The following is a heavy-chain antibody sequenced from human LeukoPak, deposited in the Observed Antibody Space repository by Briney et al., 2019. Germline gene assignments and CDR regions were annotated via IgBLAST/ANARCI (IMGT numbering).Heavy chain of an antibody. CDR2: ISGSGGST. Sequence: GGSLRLSCAASGFTFSSYAMSWVRQAPGEGLEWVSAISGSGGSTYYADSVKGRFTISRDNSKNTLYLQMNSLRAEDTVVYYCAKVGIYDSWFDPWGQGTLVTVSS. J-gene: IGHJ5*02. V-gene: IGHV3-23*01. D-gene: IGHD3-22*01. CDR3: AKVGIYDSWFDP. CDR1: GFTFSSYA.